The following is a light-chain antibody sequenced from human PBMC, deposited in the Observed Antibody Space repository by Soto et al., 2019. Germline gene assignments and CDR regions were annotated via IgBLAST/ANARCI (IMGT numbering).Light chain of an antibody. CDR1: QSVSSRY. Sequence: VLTQSPGTLSVSPGERATLSCRDSQSVSSRYLAWYQQKPGQAPRLLIYGAYSRATGIPNRFSGSGSGTDFTLTINRLEPEDFAVYYCQRYGGSPSWTCGQGTKVDIK. CDR2: GAY. J-gene: IGKJ1*01. V-gene: IGKV3-20*01. CDR3: QRYGGSPSWT.